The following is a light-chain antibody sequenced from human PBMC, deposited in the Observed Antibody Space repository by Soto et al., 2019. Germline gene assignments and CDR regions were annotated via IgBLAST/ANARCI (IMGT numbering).Light chain of an antibody. CDR1: QDIRKA. J-gene: IGKJ2*01. Sequence: AIQMTQSPSSLSASVGARVTITCRASQDIRKALAWYQQKPGKAPQILIYGASTLPTVVASRFSGSGSATDFTFTISSPQTEDSAAYYGLQDYYYPLTFGRGTKLDIK. V-gene: IGKV1-6*01. CDR2: GAS. CDR3: LQDYYYPLT.